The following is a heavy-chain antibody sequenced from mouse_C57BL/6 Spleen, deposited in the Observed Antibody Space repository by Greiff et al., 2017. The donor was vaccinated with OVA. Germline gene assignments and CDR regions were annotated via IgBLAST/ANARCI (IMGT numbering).Heavy chain of an antibody. CDR3: ASPGGDYDWSYCAMDY. Sequence: VQLQQSGPGLVQPSQSLSITCTVSGFSLTSYGVHWVRQSPGKGLEWLGVIWRGGSTDYNAAFISRLSIRKDNSKCQVFFKMNSLLADDTAMYYGASPGGDYDWSYCAMDYWGQGTSVTVSS. D-gene: IGHD2-4*01. J-gene: IGHJ4*01. CDR1: GFSLTSYG. V-gene: IGHV2-2*01. CDR2: IWRGGST.